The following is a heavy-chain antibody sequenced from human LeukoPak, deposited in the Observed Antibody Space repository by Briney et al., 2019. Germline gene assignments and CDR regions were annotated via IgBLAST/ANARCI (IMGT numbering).Heavy chain of an antibody. CDR2: INIRADET. Sequence: GGSLRLSCAASGFTFSNYGMAWFRQAPGKGLEWVSTINIRADETHYADSVKGRFTISRDNSKNTLYLQMNSLRAEDTAVYYCARDTRGDYDILTGYDYWGQGTLVTVSS. CDR1: GFTFSNYG. CDR3: ARDTRGDYDILTGYDY. J-gene: IGHJ4*02. V-gene: IGHV3-23*01. D-gene: IGHD3-9*01.